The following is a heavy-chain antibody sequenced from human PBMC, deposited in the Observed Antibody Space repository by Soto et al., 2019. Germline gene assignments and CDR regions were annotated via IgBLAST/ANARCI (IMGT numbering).Heavy chain of an antibody. J-gene: IGHJ6*02. V-gene: IGHV1-69*13. CDR2: IIPIFGTA. CDR1: GGTFSSYA. CDR3: ARAPIYTAMVIDYGMDV. D-gene: IGHD5-18*01. Sequence: VASVKVSCKASGGTFSSYAISWVRQAPGQGLEWMGGIIPIFGTANYAQKFQGRVTITADESTSTAYMELSSLGSEDTAVYYCARAPIYTAMVIDYGMDVWGQGTTVTVSS.